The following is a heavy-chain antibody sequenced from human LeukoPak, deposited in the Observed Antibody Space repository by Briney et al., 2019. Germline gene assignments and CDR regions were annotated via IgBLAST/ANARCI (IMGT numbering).Heavy chain of an antibody. CDR1: GFSFRDYY. CDR3: AKDILAAGLFFDY. D-gene: IGHD6-13*01. Sequence: PGGSLRLSCAASGFSFRDYYTGWIRQAPGKGLEWVSYISFTGGDINYADSVKGRFTISRDNAKNSLYLQMNSLRAEDTAVYYCAKDILAAGLFFDYWGQGTLVTVSS. CDR2: ISFTGGDI. V-gene: IGHV3-11*04. J-gene: IGHJ4*02.